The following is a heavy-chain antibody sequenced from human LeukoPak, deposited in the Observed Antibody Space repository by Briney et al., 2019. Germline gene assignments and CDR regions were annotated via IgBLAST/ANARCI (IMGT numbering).Heavy chain of an antibody. CDR1: GFTFSRYW. CDR2: INGDGSDT. V-gene: IGHV3-74*01. Sequence: GSLRLSCAASGFTFSRYWMHWVRQTPGKGLVWVAQINGDGSDTNYADSMKGRFTISRDNAKNTLYLHINSLRVEDTAVFHCVRGAYYFYGMDVWGQGTTVTASS. J-gene: IGHJ6*02. D-gene: IGHD2/OR15-2a*01. CDR3: VRGAYYFYGMDV.